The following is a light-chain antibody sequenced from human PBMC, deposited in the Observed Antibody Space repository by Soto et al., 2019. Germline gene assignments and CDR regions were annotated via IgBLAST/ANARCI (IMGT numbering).Light chain of an antibody. J-gene: IGKJ1*01. CDR2: AAS. CDR1: QGISTY. V-gene: IGKV1-39*01. CDR3: QQSYSPPPWT. Sequence: DIQMTQSPSSLSASVGERVTITCRASQGISTYLTWYQQKPGTAPKLLIYAASSLQTGVPSRFSGSGSGTDFTLTISSLQPEDFATYYCQQSYSPPPWTFGQGTKVEI.